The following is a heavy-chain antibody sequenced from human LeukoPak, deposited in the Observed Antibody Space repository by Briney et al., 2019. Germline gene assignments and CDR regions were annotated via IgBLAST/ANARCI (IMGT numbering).Heavy chain of an antibody. CDR2: ISGYNGNT. Sequence: ASVKVSCKASGYTFTTYGITWVRQAPGQGLEWMGWISGYNGNTKYAQKFQGRVIMTTDTSTSTAYMELRSLRSDDTAVYYCARAPWGGVYYYYYMDVWGKGTTVTISS. CDR1: GYTFTTYG. J-gene: IGHJ6*03. D-gene: IGHD3-16*01. V-gene: IGHV1-18*01. CDR3: ARAPWGGVYYYYYMDV.